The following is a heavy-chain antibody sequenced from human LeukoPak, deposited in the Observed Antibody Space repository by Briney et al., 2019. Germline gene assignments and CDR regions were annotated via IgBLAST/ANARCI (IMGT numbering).Heavy chain of an antibody. CDR3: ARGSDDFWSGYSPSY. CDR2: INPSSGGT. J-gene: IGHJ4*02. V-gene: IGHV1-2*02. Sequence: ASVKVSCKASGYTFTGYYMHWVRQAPGQGLEWVGWINPSSGGTNYAQKFQGRVTMTRDTSISTAYMEPSRLRSDDTAVYYCARGSDDFWSGYSPSYWGQGTLVTVSS. D-gene: IGHD3-3*01. CDR1: GYTFTGYY.